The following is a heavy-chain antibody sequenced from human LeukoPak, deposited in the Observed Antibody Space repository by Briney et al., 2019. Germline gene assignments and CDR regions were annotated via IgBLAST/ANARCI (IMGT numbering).Heavy chain of an antibody. J-gene: IGHJ4*02. CDR2: ISGSGGST. Sequence: PGESLKISCAASGFTFSNYVMSWVRQAPGKGLEWVSDISGSGGSTHYADSVKGRFTISRENSQNTLYLQMNSLRAEDTAVYYCAKDGYGVLDYWGQGTLVTVSS. D-gene: IGHD4-17*01. CDR1: GFTFSNYV. CDR3: AKDGYGVLDY. V-gene: IGHV3-23*01.